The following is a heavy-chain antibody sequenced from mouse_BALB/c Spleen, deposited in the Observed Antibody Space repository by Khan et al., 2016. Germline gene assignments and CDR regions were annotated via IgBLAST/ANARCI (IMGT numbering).Heavy chain of an antibody. CDR2: ISYSGST. Sequence: EVQLQESGPGLVKPSQSLSLTCTVTGYSITSDYAWNWIRQFPGNKLEWMGYISYSGSTSYNQSLKSRISITRATSKNQFFLQLNSVTTEDTATYYCARNGNRYERTWFAYWGQGTLVTVSA. J-gene: IGHJ3*01. D-gene: IGHD2-14*01. CDR3: ARNGNRYERTWFAY. V-gene: IGHV3-2*02. CDR1: GYSITSDYA.